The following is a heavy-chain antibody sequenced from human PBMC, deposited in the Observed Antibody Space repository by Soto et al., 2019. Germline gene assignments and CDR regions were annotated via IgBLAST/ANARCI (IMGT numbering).Heavy chain of an antibody. V-gene: IGHV3-11*01. D-gene: IGHD3-22*01. J-gene: IGHJ4*02. CDR2: ISSSGNTI. Sequence: QVQLVESGGGLVKNSESLTIACAASGFTFSDYYMSWVRQAPGKGLEWVSYISSSGNTIYYADSVKGRFTISRDNAKNSVYLQMNSLRAEDTALYFCAEMSSENYYDPVFSWGQGTLVTVSS. CDR3: AEMSSENYYDPVFS. CDR1: GFTFSDYY.